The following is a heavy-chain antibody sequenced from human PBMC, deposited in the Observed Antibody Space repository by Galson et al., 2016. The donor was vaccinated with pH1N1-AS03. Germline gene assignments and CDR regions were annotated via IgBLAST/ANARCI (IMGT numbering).Heavy chain of an antibody. J-gene: IGHJ6*03. Sequence: SLRLSCAASGFNLYNAWMTWVRQAPGKGPEWVGRINNDRPGTADYAAPVKGRFTISRDDSQNKVFLQMNSLQTEDTGVYYCTWNLPPTYSYMDVGGKGTTVTVSS. CDR2: INNDRPGTA. V-gene: IGHV3-15*01. CDR1: GFNLYNAW. D-gene: IGHD1-1*01. CDR3: TWNLPPTYSYMDV.